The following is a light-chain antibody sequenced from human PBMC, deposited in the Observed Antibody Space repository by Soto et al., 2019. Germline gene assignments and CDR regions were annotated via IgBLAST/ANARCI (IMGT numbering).Light chain of an antibody. CDR2: DAS. J-gene: IGKJ5*01. CDR1: QRISSY. Sequence: DIQMTQSPSSLSASVGDRVTITCRASQRISSYLNWYQQKPGKAPKLLIYDASSFQSGVPSRFSGSGSGTDFTLTISSLQPEDFATYYRQQSYSRPITVGQGARLE. CDR3: QQSYSRPIT. V-gene: IGKV1-39*01.